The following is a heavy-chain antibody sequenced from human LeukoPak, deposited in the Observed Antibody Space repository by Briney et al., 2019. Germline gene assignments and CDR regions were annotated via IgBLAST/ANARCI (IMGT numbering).Heavy chain of an antibody. D-gene: IGHD2-8*02. Sequence: SETLSLTCTVSGGSISSYYWSWIRQPPGKGLEWIGYIYYSGSTYYNPSLKSRVTISVDTSKNQFSLKLSSVTAADTAVYYCARDSGRSFDYWGQGTLVTVSS. CDR1: GGSISSYY. CDR2: IYYSGST. J-gene: IGHJ4*02. CDR3: ARDSGRSFDY. V-gene: IGHV4-59*12.